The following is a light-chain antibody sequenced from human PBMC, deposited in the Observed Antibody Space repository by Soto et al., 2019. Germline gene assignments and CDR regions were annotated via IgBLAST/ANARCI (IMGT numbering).Light chain of an antibody. CDR2: KAS. V-gene: IGKV1-5*03. CDR3: QQYNSYWYT. Sequence: DIQMTQSPSTLSASVGDRVTITCRASQSISSWLAWYQQKPGKAPKLLIYKASSLESGVPSRFSGSGSGTEFTLTISSLQPDDFATYYCQQYNSYWYTFGQGPSWRSN. CDR1: QSISSW. J-gene: IGKJ2*01.